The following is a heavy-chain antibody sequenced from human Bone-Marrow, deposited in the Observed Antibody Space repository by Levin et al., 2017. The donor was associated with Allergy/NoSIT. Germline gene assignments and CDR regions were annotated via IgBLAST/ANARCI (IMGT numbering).Heavy chain of an antibody. J-gene: IGHJ4*01. D-gene: IGHD2-21*01. CDR3: ARASEYQLSYFFDS. CDR2: ISYDGKDK. CDR1: GFSFNYYG. V-gene: IGHV3-30*03. Sequence: GESLKISCVASGFSFNYYGMHWVRQAPGKGLEWVAVISYDGKDKYYVDSVEGRFTISRDNSENTLYLEMNSLRPEDTALYYCARASEYQLSYFFDSWGHGTLVTVSS.